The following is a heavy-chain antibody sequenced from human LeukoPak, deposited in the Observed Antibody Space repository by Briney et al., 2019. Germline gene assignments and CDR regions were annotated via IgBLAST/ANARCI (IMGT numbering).Heavy chain of an antibody. CDR3: ARDWRDYPLYYFDY. D-gene: IGHD3-3*01. V-gene: IGHV3-23*01. CDR2: ISGSGGST. J-gene: IGHJ4*02. Sequence: GGSLRLSCAASGFTFSSYAMSWVRQAPGKGLEWVSAISGSGGSTYYADSVKGRFTISRDNSKNTLYLQMNSLRAEDTAVYYCARDWRDYPLYYFDYWGQGTLVTVSS. CDR1: GFTFSSYA.